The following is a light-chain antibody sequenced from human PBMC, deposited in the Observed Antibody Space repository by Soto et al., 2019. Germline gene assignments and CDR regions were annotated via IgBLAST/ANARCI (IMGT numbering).Light chain of an antibody. CDR1: SSDVGGHNY. V-gene: IGLV2-14*01. CDR3: SSFTNSGTVV. Sequence: QSALTQPASVSGSPGQSITISCTGTSSDVGGHNYVSWYQQHPGKAPKNMIYEVNNGPSGVSDRFSGSKSSNTASLTISGLQAEDEAYYYCSSFTNSGTVVFGGGTKLTVL. CDR2: EVN. J-gene: IGLJ2*01.